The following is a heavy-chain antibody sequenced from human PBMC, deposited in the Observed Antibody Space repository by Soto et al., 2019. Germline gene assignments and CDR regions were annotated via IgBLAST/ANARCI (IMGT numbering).Heavy chain of an antibody. Sequence: ASVKVSCKASGYTFTNYGISWVCQAPGQGLEWMGWISAYNGNTKYAQKLQGRVTMTTDTSTSTAYMELRSLRSDDTAVYYCARGVGSGSYYNQYNWFDPWGQGTQVTVSS. J-gene: IGHJ5*02. CDR2: ISAYNGNT. D-gene: IGHD3-10*01. CDR3: ARGVGSGSYYNQYNWFDP. V-gene: IGHV1-18*01. CDR1: GYTFTNYG.